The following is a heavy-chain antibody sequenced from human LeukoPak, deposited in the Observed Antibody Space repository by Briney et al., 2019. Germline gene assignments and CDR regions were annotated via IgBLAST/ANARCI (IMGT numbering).Heavy chain of an antibody. CDR3: AGQYTGYDAFDY. CDR1: GYSVSSGYY. Sequence: SETLSLTCSVSGYSVSSGYYWGWIRQPPGKGLEWIGGMYHSGTTYYNPSLKSRVTLSVDTSKNQFSLKLSSVTAADTAVYYCAGQYTGYDAFDYWGQGTLVTVSS. V-gene: IGHV4-38-2*02. CDR2: MYHSGTT. J-gene: IGHJ4*02. D-gene: IGHD5-12*01.